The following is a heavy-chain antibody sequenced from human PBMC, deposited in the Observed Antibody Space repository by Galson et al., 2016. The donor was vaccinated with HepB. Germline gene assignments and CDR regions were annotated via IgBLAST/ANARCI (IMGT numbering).Heavy chain of an antibody. CDR3: TTDHGISALLY. J-gene: IGHJ4*02. D-gene: IGHD3-3*02. V-gene: IGHV7-4-1*02. CDR1: GYTFTSYG. Sequence: SVKVSCKASGYTFTSYGMNWVRQAPGQGLEWMGWINTNTGNPAYAQGFTGRSVFSSDTSVSTAYLQISSLKAEDTAVYYCTTDHGISALLYWGQGTPVTVSS. CDR2: INTNTGNP.